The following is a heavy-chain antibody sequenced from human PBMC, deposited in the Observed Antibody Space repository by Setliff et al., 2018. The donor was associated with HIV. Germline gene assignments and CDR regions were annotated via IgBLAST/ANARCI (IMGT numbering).Heavy chain of an antibody. V-gene: IGHV1-18*01. CDR2: ISAYSGNT. CDR3: ARDSCSSTSCPNWFDP. Sequence: ASVKVSCKGSGYIFNTNGISWVRQAPGQGLEWMGWISAYSGNTNYAQRFQGRVTMTTDTSTSTAYMELRSLRSDDTAVYFCARDSCSSTSCPNWFDPWGQGTLVTVS. D-gene: IGHD2-2*01. J-gene: IGHJ5*02. CDR1: GYIFNTNG.